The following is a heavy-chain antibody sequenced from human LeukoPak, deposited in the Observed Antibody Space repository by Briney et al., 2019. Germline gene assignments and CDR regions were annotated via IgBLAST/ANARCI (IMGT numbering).Heavy chain of an antibody. V-gene: IGHV1-2*02. D-gene: IGHD1-7*01. Sequence: RASVKVSCKASGYTFTGYFMHWVRQAPGQGLEWMGWINPNIGGTKYARKFQGRVTMTRDTSISTAYMELSSLRSEDTAVYYCARAALTGTTHFDYWGQGTLVTVSS. J-gene: IGHJ4*02. CDR2: INPNIGGT. CDR3: ARAALTGTTHFDY. CDR1: GYTFTGYF.